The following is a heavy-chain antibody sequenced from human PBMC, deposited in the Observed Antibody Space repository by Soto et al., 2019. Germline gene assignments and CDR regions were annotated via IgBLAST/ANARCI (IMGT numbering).Heavy chain of an antibody. D-gene: IGHD2-21*02. CDR2: IYYSGST. Sequence: PSETLSLTCTVTGDSISSRSYYWGWIRQPPGKGLEWIGSIYYSGSTYNNPSLRSRVSMSIDTSKDQFSLKLKSVTAADTALYLCARQRNSVVTPAYFDVWGPGSLVTVSS. V-gene: IGHV4-39*01. CDR1: GDSISSRSYY. J-gene: IGHJ4*02. CDR3: ARQRNSVVTPAYFDV.